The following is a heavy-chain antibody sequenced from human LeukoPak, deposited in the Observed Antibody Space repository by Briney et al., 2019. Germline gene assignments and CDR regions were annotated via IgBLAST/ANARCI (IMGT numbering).Heavy chain of an antibody. D-gene: IGHD3-9*01. CDR3: ASTSYYDILTGYSTRNWFDP. CDR2: INHSGST. V-gene: IGHV4-34*01. Sequence: SETLSLTCAVYGGSFSGYHWSWIRQPPGKGLEWIGEINHSGSTNYNPSLKSRVTISVDTSKNQFSLKLSSVTAADTAVYYCASTSYYDILTGYSTRNWFDPWGQGTLVTVSS. J-gene: IGHJ5*02. CDR1: GGSFSGYH.